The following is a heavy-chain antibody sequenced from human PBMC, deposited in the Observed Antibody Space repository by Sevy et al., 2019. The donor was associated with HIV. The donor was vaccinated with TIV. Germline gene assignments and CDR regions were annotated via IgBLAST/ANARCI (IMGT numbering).Heavy chain of an antibody. CDR1: GFIFSSYG. CDR2: ISYAVSGI. V-gene: IGHV3-30*18. CDR3: VKGGVTWELLDY. J-gene: IGHJ4*02. D-gene: IGHD1-26*01. Sequence: GGSLRLSCAASGFIFSSYGMHWVRQAPGKGLEWVTIISYAVSGIKYADSVKGRFTISRDNSENILYLQMNSLRTDDTAVYYCVKGGVTWELLDYWGQGTLVTVSS.